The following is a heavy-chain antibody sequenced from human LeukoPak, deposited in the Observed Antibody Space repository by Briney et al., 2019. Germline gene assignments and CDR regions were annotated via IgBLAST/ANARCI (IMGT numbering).Heavy chain of an antibody. Sequence: ASVKVSCKASGCTFTSYGISWVRQAPGQGLEWMGWISIYNGNTDYAQKLRGRVTMTTDTSTSTAYLELRGLRSDDTAVYYCARITYDFWSGYYMPDDPWGQGTLVTVSS. CDR3: ARITYDFWSGYYMPDDP. J-gene: IGHJ5*02. D-gene: IGHD3-3*01. CDR1: GCTFTSYG. V-gene: IGHV1-18*01. CDR2: ISIYNGNT.